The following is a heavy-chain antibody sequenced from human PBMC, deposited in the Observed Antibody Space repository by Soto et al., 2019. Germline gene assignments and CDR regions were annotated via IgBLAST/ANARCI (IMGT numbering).Heavy chain of an antibody. V-gene: IGHV1-2*04. J-gene: IGHJ6*02. CDR2: INPKSGGT. D-gene: IGHD2-8*01. CDR3: ARGDSTDCSNGVCSFYYNHDMDV. Sequence: ASVKVSCKASGYSFTDYHIHWVRQAPGQGLEWLGRINPKSGGTSTAQKFQGWVTMTTDTSISTASMELTRLTSDDTAIYYCARGDSTDCSNGVCSFYYNHDMDVWGQGTTVTVSS. CDR1: GYSFTDYH.